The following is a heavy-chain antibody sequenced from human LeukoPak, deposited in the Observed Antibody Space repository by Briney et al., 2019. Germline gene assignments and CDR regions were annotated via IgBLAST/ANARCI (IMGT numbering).Heavy chain of an antibody. V-gene: IGHV3-9*01. CDR2: IIWNSGSI. Sequence: GGSLRLSCAASGFTFDDYAMHWVRPAPGKGLEWVSSIIWNSGSIGYADSVKGRFTISRDNAKNSLYLQMNSLRAEDTALYYCAKDISVGATPYYFDYWGQGTLVTVSS. CDR3: AKDISVGATPYYFDY. CDR1: GFTFDDYA. D-gene: IGHD1-26*01. J-gene: IGHJ4*02.